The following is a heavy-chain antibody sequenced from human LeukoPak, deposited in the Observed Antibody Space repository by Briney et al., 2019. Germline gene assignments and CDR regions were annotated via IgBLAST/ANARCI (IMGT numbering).Heavy chain of an antibody. CDR2: VDPEDGET. J-gene: IGHJ3*02. CDR1: GYTFTDYY. D-gene: IGHD6-13*01. CDR3: ATDTGYSSSGGAFDI. V-gene: IGHV1-69-2*01. Sequence: ASVKISRKVSGYTFTDYYMHWVQQAPGKGLEWMGLVDPEDGETIYAEKFQGRVTITADTSTDTAYMELSSLRSEDTAVYYCATDTGYSSSGGAFDIWGQGTMVTVSS.